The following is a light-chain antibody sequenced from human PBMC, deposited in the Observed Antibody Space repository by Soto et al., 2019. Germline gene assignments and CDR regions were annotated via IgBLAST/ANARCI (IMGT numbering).Light chain of an antibody. J-gene: IGKJ3*01. CDR1: QSVGSN. Sequence: EIVMTQSPVTLSVSPGERATLSCRASQSVGSNLAWSQQKRGQAPRLLIYGASTRATGIPVRFSGSGSGTEFTLTISSLQSEDCAVYYCQQYNNWPLFTFGPGTKVDIK. CDR2: GAS. V-gene: IGKV3-15*01. CDR3: QQYNNWPLFT.